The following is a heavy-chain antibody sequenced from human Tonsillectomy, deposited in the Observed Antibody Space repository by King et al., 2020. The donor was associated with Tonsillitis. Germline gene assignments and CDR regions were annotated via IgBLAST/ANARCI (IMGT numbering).Heavy chain of an antibody. CDR3: ARRYSYDHPASFDY. V-gene: IGHV3-48*01. Sequence: QLVQSGGGLVQPGGSLRLSCAASGFTFSSYSMNWVRQAPGKGLEWVSYISSSSSTIYYADSVKGRFTISRDNAKKSLNLQMNSLRAEDTAVYYCARRYSYDHPASFDYWGQGTLVTVSS. D-gene: IGHD5-18*01. J-gene: IGHJ4*02. CDR1: GFTFSSYS. CDR2: ISSSSSTI.